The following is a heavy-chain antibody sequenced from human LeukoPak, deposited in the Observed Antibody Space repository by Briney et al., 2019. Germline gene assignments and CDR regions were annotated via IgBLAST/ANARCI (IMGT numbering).Heavy chain of an antibody. D-gene: IGHD2-2*03. CDR2: VIPIFGIA. Sequence: SVKVSCKASGGTFSSYAISWVRQAPGQGLEWMGRVIPIFGIANYAQKFQGRVTITADKSTSTAYMELSSLRSEDTAVYYCARASGYCSSTSCHDAFDIWGQGTMVTVSS. CDR3: ARASGYCSSTSCHDAFDI. J-gene: IGHJ3*02. V-gene: IGHV1-69*04. CDR1: GGTFSSYA.